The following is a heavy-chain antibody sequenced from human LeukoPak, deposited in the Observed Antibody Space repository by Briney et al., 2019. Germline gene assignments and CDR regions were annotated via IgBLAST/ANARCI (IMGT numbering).Heavy chain of an antibody. CDR2: IIPIFGTA. CDR3: ARDRAGYKDY. D-gene: IGHD5-24*01. Sequence: ASVKVSCKASGGTFSSYAISWVRQAPGQGLEWMGGIIPIFGTANYAQEFQGRVTITADESTSTAYMELSSLRSEDTAVYYCARDRAGYKDYWGQGTLVTVSS. CDR1: GGTFSSYA. J-gene: IGHJ4*02. V-gene: IGHV1-69*13.